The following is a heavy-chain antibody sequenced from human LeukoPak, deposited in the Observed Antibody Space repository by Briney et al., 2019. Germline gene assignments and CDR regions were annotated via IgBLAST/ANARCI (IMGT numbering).Heavy chain of an antibody. CDR2: IYYSGST. D-gene: IGHD2-15*01. CDR1: GGSISSSSYY. Sequence: SETLSLTCTVSGGSISSSSYYWGWIRQPPGKGLEWIGSIYYSGSTYYNPSLKSRVTISVDTSKNQFSLKLSSVTAADTAVYYCARGPMRYCSGGSCYFILYFDYWGQGTLVTVSS. CDR3: ARGPMRYCSGGSCYFILYFDY. J-gene: IGHJ4*02. V-gene: IGHV4-39*07.